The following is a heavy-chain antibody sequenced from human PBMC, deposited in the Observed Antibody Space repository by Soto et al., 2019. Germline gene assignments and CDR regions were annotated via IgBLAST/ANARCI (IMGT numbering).Heavy chain of an antibody. J-gene: IGHJ4*02. CDR3: AKDLTYQLLWYGAHDY. CDR2: ISGSGGST. CDR1: GFTFSSYA. Sequence: PGESLKISCAASGFTFSSYAMSWVRQAPGKGLERVSAISGSGGSTYYADSVKGRLTISRDNSKNTLYLQINSLRAEDTAVYYCAKDLTYQLLWYGAHDYWGQGTLVTVSS. V-gene: IGHV3-23*01. D-gene: IGHD2-2*01.